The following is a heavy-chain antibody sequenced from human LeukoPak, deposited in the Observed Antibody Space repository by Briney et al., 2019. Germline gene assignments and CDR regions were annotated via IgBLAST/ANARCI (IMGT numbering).Heavy chain of an antibody. J-gene: IGHJ4*02. CDR2: INTDNGNT. D-gene: IGHD2-15*01. V-gene: IGHV1-18*01. CDR3: ARDFCSGGSCYHSLGY. Sequence: ASVKVSCKASGYTFTTYGISWVRQAPGQGLEWMGWINTDNGNTIYTHQLQGRLTMTTDTSTSTAYMELRSLISDDTALYYCARDFCSGGSCYHSLGYWGQGALVTVSS. CDR1: GYTFTTYG.